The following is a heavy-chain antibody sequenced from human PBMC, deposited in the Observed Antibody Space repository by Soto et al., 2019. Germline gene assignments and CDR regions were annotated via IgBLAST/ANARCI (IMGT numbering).Heavy chain of an antibody. V-gene: IGHV3-21*01. Sequence: PGGSLRLSCAASGFTFSSYSMNWVRQAPGKGLEWVSSISSSSSYIYYADSVKGRFTISRDNAKNSLYLQMNSLRAEDTAVYYCARDSGSDHLPPGRAMVRGVERYYYYGVDVWGQGTTVTVSS. CDR3: ARDSGSDHLPPGRAMVRGVERYYYYGVDV. J-gene: IGHJ6*02. CDR1: GFTFSSYS. D-gene: IGHD3-10*01. CDR2: ISSSSSYI.